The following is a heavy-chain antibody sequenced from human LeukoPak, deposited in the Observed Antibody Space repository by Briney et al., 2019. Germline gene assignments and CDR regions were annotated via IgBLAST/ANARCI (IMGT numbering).Heavy chain of an antibody. J-gene: IGHJ3*02. CDR3: AKGRYSSGWNGAFDI. D-gene: IGHD6-19*01. CDR1: GFTFDDYA. Sequence: GGSLRLSCAASGFTFDDYAMHWVRQAPGKGLEWVSGISWNSGSIGYADSVKGRFTISRDNAKNSLYLQMNSLRAEDTALYYCAKGRYSSGWNGAFDIWGQGTMVTVSS. CDR2: ISWNSGSI. V-gene: IGHV3-9*01.